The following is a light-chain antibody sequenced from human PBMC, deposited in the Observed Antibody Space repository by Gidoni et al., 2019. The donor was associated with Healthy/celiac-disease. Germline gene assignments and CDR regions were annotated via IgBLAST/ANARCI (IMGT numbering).Light chain of an antibody. V-gene: IGKV3-20*01. CDR1: QSVSSSY. J-gene: IGKJ2*01. CDR3: QQYGSALYT. Sequence: IALTQCPGTLSLSPGERATLSCRASQSVSSSYLAWYPQKPGQAPRLLIYGSSSRATGIPDRFSGSGSGTDFTLTISRLEPEDFAVDYCQQYGSALYTFGHGTKLDIK. CDR2: GSS.